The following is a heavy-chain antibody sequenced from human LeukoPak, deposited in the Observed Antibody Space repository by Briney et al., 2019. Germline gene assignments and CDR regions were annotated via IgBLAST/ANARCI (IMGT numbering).Heavy chain of an antibody. D-gene: IGHD2-2*01. CDR1: GFTFSSYG. CDR2: IRYDGSNK. Sequence: GGSLRLSFAASGFTFSSYGMHWVRQAPGKGLEWVALIRYDGSNKYYADSVKGRFTISRDNSKNSLYLQMNSLRAEDTAVYYCAKDYCSTTSCYLGYWGQGTLVTVSS. J-gene: IGHJ4*02. CDR3: AKDYCSTTSCYLGY. V-gene: IGHV3-30*02.